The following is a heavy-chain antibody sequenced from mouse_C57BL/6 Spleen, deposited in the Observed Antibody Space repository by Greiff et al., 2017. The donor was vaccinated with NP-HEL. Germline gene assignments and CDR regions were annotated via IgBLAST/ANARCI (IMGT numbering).Heavy chain of an antibody. D-gene: IGHD1-1*01. J-gene: IGHJ1*03. CDR2: ISYSGST. CDR3: AREGYYYGSSYGYFDV. V-gene: IGHV3-1*01. CDR1: GYSITSGYD. Sequence: EVQLVESGPGMVKPSQSLSLTCTVTGYSITSGYDWHWIRHFPGNKLEWMGYISYSGSTNYNPSLKSRISITHDTSKNHFFLKLNSVTTEDTATYYCAREGYYYGSSYGYFDVWGTGTTVTVSS.